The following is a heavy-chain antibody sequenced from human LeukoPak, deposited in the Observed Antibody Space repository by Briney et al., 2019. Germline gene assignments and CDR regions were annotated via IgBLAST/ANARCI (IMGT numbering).Heavy chain of an antibody. CDR3: ARESSRSSLDD. J-gene: IGHJ4*02. CDR2: IAGRGDVT. D-gene: IGHD6-13*01. CDR1: GFTFRSYA. Sequence: PGGSLRLSCAASGFTFRSYAMNWVRLAPGKGLEWVSSIAGRGDVTYYADSVKGRFTISRDNSKNTLYLQMNSLRVEDTAVYYCARESSRSSLDDWGQGTLVTVSS. V-gene: IGHV3-23*01.